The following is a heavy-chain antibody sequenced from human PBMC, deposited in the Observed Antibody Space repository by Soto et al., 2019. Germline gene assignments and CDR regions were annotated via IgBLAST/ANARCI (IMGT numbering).Heavy chain of an antibody. CDR2: ISGSGNYT. CDR3: AREGINNYNEYYFDS. V-gene: IGHV3-21*01. Sequence: PGGSMRLSCAASGFTFSTYSLNWVCQSQGKGLEWVSSISGSGNYTHYADFLRGRFTISRDNAKTSLYLQMNSLRAEDTAVYYCAREGINNYNEYYFDSWGQGTVVTVSS. CDR1: GFTFSTYS. D-gene: IGHD4-4*01. J-gene: IGHJ4*02.